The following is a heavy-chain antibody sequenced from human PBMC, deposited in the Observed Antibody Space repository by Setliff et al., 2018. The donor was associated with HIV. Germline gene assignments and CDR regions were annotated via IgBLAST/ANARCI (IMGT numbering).Heavy chain of an antibody. CDR3: ARESMATITWVGYYYYYYMDV. D-gene: IGHD5-12*01. CDR2: TSAYNGNT. V-gene: IGHV1-18*01. J-gene: IGHJ6*03. CDR1: GYTFTSYG. Sequence: GASVKVSCKASGYTFTSYGISWVRQAPGQGLEWMGWTSAYNGNTNYAQKLQGRVTMTTDTSTSTAYMELRSPRSDDTAVYYCARESMATITWVGYYYYYYMDVWGKGTTVTVSS.